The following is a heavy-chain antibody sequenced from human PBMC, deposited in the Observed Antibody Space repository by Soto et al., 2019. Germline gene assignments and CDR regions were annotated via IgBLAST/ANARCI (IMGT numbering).Heavy chain of an antibody. J-gene: IGHJ5*02. CDR3: ARAIFSSSYEMNWFGP. CDR1: GYTFTSYD. CDR2: MNPNSGNT. V-gene: IGHV1-8*01. Sequence: ASVKVSCKASGYTFTSYDINWVRQATGQGLEWMGWMNPNSGNTGYAQKFQGRVTMTRNTSISTAYMELGSLTSEDTAVYYCARAIFSSSYEMNWFGPWGQGTQVTVSP. D-gene: IGHD6-13*01.